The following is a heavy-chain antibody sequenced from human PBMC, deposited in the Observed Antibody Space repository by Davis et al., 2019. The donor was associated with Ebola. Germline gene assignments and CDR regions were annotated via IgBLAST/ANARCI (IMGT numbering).Heavy chain of an antibody. D-gene: IGHD6-19*01. J-gene: IGHJ4*02. V-gene: IGHV3-11*01. CDR3: ARQVGSGWDYFDY. CDR2: ISSSGSPI. Sequence: PGGSLRLSCAASGFTFSNAWMNWIRQAPGEGLEWVSYISSSGSPISDADSVKGRFTISRDNATNSLYLQMNSLRAEDTAVYYCARQVGSGWDYFDYWGQGTLVTVSS. CDR1: GFTFSNAW.